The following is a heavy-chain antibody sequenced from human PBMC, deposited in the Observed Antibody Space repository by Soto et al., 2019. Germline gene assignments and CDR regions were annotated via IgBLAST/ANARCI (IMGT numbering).Heavy chain of an antibody. CDR1: GGSISSYY. D-gene: IGHD1-26*01. J-gene: IGHJ4*02. V-gene: IGHV4-59*01. CDR2: IYYSGST. CDR3: ARDSRVGAKKRAIDY. Sequence: PSETLSLTCTVSGGSISSYYWSWIRQPPGKGLEWIGYIYYSGSTNYNPSLKSRVTISVDTSKNQFSLKLSSVTAADTAVYYCARDSRVGAKKRAIDYWGQGTLVTVSS.